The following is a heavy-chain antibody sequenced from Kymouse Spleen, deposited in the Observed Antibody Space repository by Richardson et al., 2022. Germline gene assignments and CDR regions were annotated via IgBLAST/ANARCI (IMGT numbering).Heavy chain of an antibody. J-gene: IGHJ4*02. Sequence: EVQLVESGGGLVQPGGSLKLSCAASGFTFSGSAMHWVRQASGKGLEWVGRIRSKANSYATAYAASVKGRFTISRDDSKNTAYLQMNSLKTEDTAVYYCTRQIAAAGGDYWGQGTLVTVSS. CDR2: IRSKANSYAT. CDR1: GFTFSGSA. V-gene: IGHV3-73*02. D-gene: IGHD6-13*01. CDR3: TRQIAAAGGDY.